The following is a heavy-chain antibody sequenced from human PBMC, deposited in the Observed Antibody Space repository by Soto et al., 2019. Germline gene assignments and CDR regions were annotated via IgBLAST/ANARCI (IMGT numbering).Heavy chain of an antibody. CDR1: GFTFGDYA. D-gene: IGHD3-10*01. Sequence: GGSLRLSCTASGFTFGDYAMTWVRQAPGKGLEWVVFIRSKTYGGTTEYTTSVRGRFTXXXXXXKXVXYXXXXSLXTDDTAVYYCTRDGDYYRSGTYGYFDYRGQGA. V-gene: IGHV3-49*04. CDR2: IRSKTYGGTT. J-gene: IGHJ4*02. CDR3: TRDGDYYRSGTYGYFDY.